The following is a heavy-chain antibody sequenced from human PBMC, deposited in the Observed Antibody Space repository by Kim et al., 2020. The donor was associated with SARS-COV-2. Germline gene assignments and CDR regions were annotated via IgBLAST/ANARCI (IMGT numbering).Heavy chain of an antibody. D-gene: IGHD3-22*01. J-gene: IGHJ4*02. CDR1: GFTFSSYA. V-gene: IGHV3-30*04. CDR3: ARDHLTEYYYDSSGYYYCPGY. CDR2: ISYDGSNK. Sequence: GGSLRLSCAASGFTFSSYAMHWVRQAPGKGLEWVAVISYDGSNKYYADSVKGRFTISRDNSKNTLYLQMNSLRAEDTAVYYCARDHLTEYYYDSSGYYYCPGYWGQGTLVTVSS.